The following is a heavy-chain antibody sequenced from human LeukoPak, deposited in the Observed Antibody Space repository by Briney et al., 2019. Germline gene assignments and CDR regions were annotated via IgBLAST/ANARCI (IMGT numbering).Heavy chain of an antibody. CDR2: IYHSGST. CDR3: ARDRVVPADQRLYYYYGMDV. J-gene: IGHJ6*02. Sequence: PSETLSLTCAVSGGSISSSNWWSWVRQPPGKGLEWIEEIYHSGSTNYNPSLKSRVTISVDKSKNQFSLKLSSVTAADTAVYYCARDRVVPADQRLYYYYGMDVWGQGTTVTVSS. D-gene: IGHD2-2*01. CDR1: GGSISSSNW. V-gene: IGHV4-4*02.